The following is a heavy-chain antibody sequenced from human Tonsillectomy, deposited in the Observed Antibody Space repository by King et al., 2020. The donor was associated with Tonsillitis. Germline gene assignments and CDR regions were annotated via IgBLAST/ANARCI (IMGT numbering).Heavy chain of an antibody. CDR3: ARFYSYGHLEH. D-gene: IGHD5-18*01. J-gene: IGHJ4*02. CDR1: GFTFSDYY. CDR2: ISSTTGYT. Sequence: QVQLVESGGGLVKPGGSLRLFCAASGFTFSDYYMSWIRQAPGKGLEWVSDISSTTGYTKYADSVKGRFIISRDNAKNSLYLQMNSLRAEDTAVYYCARFYSYGHLEHWGQGTPVTVSS. V-gene: IGHV3-11*06.